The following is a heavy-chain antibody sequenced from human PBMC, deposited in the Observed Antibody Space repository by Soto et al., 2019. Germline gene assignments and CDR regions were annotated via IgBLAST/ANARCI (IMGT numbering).Heavy chain of an antibody. CDR3: ARGDYYGSGRYYLDAFNM. V-gene: IGHV1-69*01. Sequence: QVQLVQSGAEVKKPGSSVKVSCKASGGTLYNYAISWVRQAPRHGLEWMGGIILISGATSYAQKFQGRVTITADESTSIAYMELSSLRAEDTALYYCARGDYYGSGRYYLDAFNMWGQGTMVTVSS. CDR1: GGTLYNYA. CDR2: IILISGAT. D-gene: IGHD3-10*01. J-gene: IGHJ3*02.